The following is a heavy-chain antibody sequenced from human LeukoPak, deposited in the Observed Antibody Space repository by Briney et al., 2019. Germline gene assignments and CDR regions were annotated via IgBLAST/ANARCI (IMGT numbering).Heavy chain of an antibody. CDR3: ARRYYDSSGYYPQFGY. J-gene: IGHJ4*02. Sequence: SETLSLTCAVYGGSFSGYYWSWLRQPPGQGLEWIGEINHSGSTNYNPSLKSRVTISVDTSKNQFSLKLSSVTAADTAVYYCARRYYDSSGYYPQFGYWGQGTLVTVSS. D-gene: IGHD3-22*01. CDR2: INHSGST. CDR1: GGSFSGYY. V-gene: IGHV4-34*01.